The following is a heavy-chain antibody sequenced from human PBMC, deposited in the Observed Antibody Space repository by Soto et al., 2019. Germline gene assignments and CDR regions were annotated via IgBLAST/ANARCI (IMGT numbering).Heavy chain of an antibody. D-gene: IGHD3-10*01. V-gene: IGHV3-33*01. CDR1: GLTFSNYG. J-gene: IGHJ4*02. Sequence: QEQLVESGGGVVQPGTSMRLSCAASGLTFSNYGMHWVRQAPGKGLEWVAVIWYDGVTKFYADSVQGRFSISRDTSQNTLYLQILSLRAEYTSVYFCATVDKYYGSAFWGQGTLVTVSP. CDR2: IWYDGVTK. CDR3: ATVDKYYGSAF.